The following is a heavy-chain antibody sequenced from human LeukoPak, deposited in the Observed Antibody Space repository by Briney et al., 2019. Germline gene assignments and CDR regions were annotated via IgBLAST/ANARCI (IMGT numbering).Heavy chain of an antibody. V-gene: IGHV3-30-3*01. CDR1: GFTFSSYA. D-gene: IGHD3-10*01. CDR3: ARDPTIWFGEEDY. CDR2: ISYDGSNK. J-gene: IGHJ4*02. Sequence: PGGSLRLSCAASGFTFSSYAMHWVRQAPGKGLEWVAVISYDGSNKYYADSVKGRFTISRDNSKNTLYLQMNSLRAEDTAVYYCARDPTIWFGEEDYWGQGTLVTVSS.